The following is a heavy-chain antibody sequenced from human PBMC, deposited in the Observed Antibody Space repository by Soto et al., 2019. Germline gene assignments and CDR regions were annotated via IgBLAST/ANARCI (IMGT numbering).Heavy chain of an antibody. CDR1: GGSISSSNW. V-gene: IGHV4-4*02. D-gene: IGHD4-17*01. Sequence: SETVSLTCAVSGGSISSSNWWSWVRQPPGKGLEWIGEIYHSGSTNYNPSLKSRVTISVDKSKNQFSLKVSSVTAADTAVYYCARETYGDYVGYFDPWGQGTLVTVSS. CDR3: ARETYGDYVGYFDP. CDR2: IYHSGST. J-gene: IGHJ5*02.